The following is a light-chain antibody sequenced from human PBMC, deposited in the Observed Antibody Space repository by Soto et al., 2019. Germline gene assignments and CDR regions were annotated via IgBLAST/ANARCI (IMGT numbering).Light chain of an antibody. CDR1: SSDVGGYNY. CDR2: EVS. V-gene: IGLV2-8*01. Sequence: QSALTQPHSASGSPGQSVTISCTGTSSDVGGYNYVSWYQQHPGKPPKLMIYEVSKRPSGVPDSFSGSKSGNTASLTVSGLQAEDEADYYCSSYGGNNHFGVFGTGTKLTVL. CDR3: SSYGGNNHFGV. J-gene: IGLJ1*01.